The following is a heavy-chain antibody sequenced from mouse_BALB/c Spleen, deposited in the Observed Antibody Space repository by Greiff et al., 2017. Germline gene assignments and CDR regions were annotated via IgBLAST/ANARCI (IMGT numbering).Heavy chain of an antibody. J-gene: IGHJ4*01. Sequence: QVQLQQSGPELVRPGVSVKISCKGSGYTFTDYAMHWVKQSPAKSLEWIGVISTYYGNTNYNQKFKGKATMTVDKSSSTAYMELARLTSEDSAIYYCASSFYYGSRDYAMDYWGQGTSVAVSS. CDR1: GYTFTDYA. CDR2: ISTYYGNT. V-gene: IGHV1-67*01. CDR3: ASSFYYGSRDYAMDY. D-gene: IGHD1-1*01.